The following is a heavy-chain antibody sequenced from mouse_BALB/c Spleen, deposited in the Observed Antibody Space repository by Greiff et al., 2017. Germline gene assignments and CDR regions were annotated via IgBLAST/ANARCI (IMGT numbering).Heavy chain of an antibody. V-gene: IGHV1S81*02. J-gene: IGHJ2*01. D-gene: IGHD1-2*01. CDR1: GYTFTSYY. CDR2: INPSNGGT. Sequence: QVQLKESGAELVKPGASVKLSCKASGYTFTSYYMYWVKQRPGQGLEWIGEINPSNGGTNFNEKFKSKATLTVDKSSSTAYMQLSSLTSEDSAVYYCTRTRDYGYGYFDDWGQGTTLTVSS. CDR3: TRTRDYGYGYFDD.